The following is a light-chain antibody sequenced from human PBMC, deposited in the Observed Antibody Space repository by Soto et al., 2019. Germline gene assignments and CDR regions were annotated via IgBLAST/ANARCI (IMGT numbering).Light chain of an antibody. CDR3: FSFPTTSTHV. V-gene: IGLV2-14*01. CDR2: EVD. J-gene: IGLJ1*01. CDR1: SSDIGAYEY. Sequence: QCSLTQPASLSGSPGQSITISCTRTSSDIGAYEYVSWFQLRPRKAPKLMISEVDLRISGVYNRFSGSKSGNTGYLTISGLQVEDEAQYFCFSFPTTSTHVFRPGPKVTVL.